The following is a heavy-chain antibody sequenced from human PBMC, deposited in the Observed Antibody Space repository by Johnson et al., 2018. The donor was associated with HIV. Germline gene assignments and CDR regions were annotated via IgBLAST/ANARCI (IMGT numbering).Heavy chain of an antibody. D-gene: IGHD1-14*01. CDR1: GFTFSDHF. CDR2: IWYDGSNK. Sequence: QVQLVESGGGLVQPGGSLRLSCAASGFTFSDHFMDWARQAPGKGLEWVAVIWYDGSNKYYADSVKGRFTISRDNSKNTLYLQMNSLRAEDTAMYYCAKESDHFDAVASDIWGQGTMVTVSS. CDR3: AKESDHFDAVASDI. J-gene: IGHJ3*02. V-gene: IGHV3-33*06.